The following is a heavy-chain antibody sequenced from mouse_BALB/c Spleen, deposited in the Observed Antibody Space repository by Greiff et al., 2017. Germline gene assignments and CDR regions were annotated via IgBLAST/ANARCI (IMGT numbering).Heavy chain of an antibody. CDR3: ARRVDY. J-gene: IGHJ2*01. CDR2: ILPGGGST. V-gene: IGHV1-9*01. Sequence: QVQLQQSGAELMKPGASVKISCKATGYTFSSYWIEWVKQRPGHGLEWIGEILPGGGSTNYNEKFKGKATFTADTSSNTAYMQLSSLTSEDSAVYYCARRVDYWGQGTTLTVSS. CDR1: GYTFSSYW.